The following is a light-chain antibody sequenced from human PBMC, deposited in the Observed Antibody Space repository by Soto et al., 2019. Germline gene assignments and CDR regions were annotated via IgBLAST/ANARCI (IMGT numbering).Light chain of an antibody. CDR3: CSYAGSYTHV. J-gene: IGLJ1*01. CDR1: SGDVGAYNY. CDR2: DVS. Sequence: QSALTQPRSVSGSPGQSVTISCSGTSGDVGAYNYVSWYQQCPGKAPKLLIYDVSKRPSGVPDRFSGSKSGYTASLTISGLQAEDEADYYCCSYAGSYTHVFGTGTKLTVL. V-gene: IGLV2-11*01.